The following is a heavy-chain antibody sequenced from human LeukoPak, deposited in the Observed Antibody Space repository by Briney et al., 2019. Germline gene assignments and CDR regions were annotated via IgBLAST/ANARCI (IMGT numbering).Heavy chain of an antibody. J-gene: IGHJ4*02. Sequence: SQTLSLTCAISGDSFSSNIAAWDWIRQSPSSGLEWLGRTYYRSKWYYHYAVSMKSPITVNPDTSKNQFSLQLNSVTPEDTAVYYCARTRDLGPDYWGQGTLVAVSS. V-gene: IGHV6-1*01. CDR2: TYYRSKWYY. D-gene: IGHD1-26*01. CDR3: ARTRDLGPDY. CDR1: GDSFSSNIAA.